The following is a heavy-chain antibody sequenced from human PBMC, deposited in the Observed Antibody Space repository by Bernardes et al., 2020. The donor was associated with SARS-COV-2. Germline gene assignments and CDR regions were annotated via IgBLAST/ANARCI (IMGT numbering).Heavy chain of an antibody. Sequence: GGSLRLSCAASGFTVRSYGMGWVRKAPGKGLEWVSDLTSSGTTSYVDSVKGRFTISRDNSKNTLFLQLNSLRAEDTAVYYCARHLRCTSTSCWERWFDPWGQGTLVTVSS. CDR3: ARHLRCTSTSCWERWFDP. CDR1: GFTVRSYG. CDR2: LTSSGTT. V-gene: IGHV3-23*01. D-gene: IGHD2-2*01. J-gene: IGHJ5*02.